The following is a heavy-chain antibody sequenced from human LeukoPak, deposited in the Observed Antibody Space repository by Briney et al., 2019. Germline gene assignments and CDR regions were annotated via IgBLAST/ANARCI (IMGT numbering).Heavy chain of an antibody. CDR2: IYYSGST. D-gene: IGHD6-13*01. V-gene: IGHV4-59*08. CDR3: ARHTDIAPLSSLKY. Sequence: PSETLSLTCTVSGGSISSYYWSWIRQTPGKGLERLGDIYYSGSTNYNPSLKSRVTISVDTSKNQFSLKLSSVTAADTAVYYCARHTDIAPLSSLKYWGQGTLVTVSS. CDR1: GGSISSYY. J-gene: IGHJ4*02.